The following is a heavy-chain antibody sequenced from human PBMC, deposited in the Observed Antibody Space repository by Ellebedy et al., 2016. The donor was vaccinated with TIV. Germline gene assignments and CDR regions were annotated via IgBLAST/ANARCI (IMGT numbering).Heavy chain of an antibody. V-gene: IGHV3-33*01. Sequence: GESLKISXAASGFTLSSYGMHWVRQAPGKGLEWVAIIWYDGSNKYYADSVKGRFTISRDNSKNTLYLQMNSLRAEDTAVYYCARAGYYYYDSSGYRDYYMDVWGKGTTVTVSS. CDR3: ARAGYYYYDSSGYRDYYMDV. D-gene: IGHD3-22*01. CDR1: GFTLSSYG. CDR2: IWYDGSNK. J-gene: IGHJ6*03.